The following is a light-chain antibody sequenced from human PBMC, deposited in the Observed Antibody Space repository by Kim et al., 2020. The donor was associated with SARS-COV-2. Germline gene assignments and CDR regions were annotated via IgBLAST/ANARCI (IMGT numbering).Light chain of an antibody. CDR3: ATWDSSLSAGV. V-gene: IGLV1-51*01. CDR1: SSNIGNNY. CDR2: DNN. J-gene: IGLJ3*02. Sequence: GQKVNSSCSGGSSNIGNNYVSWYQHLPGTAPTLLFYDNNQRPSGIPDRFSGSKSGTSATLGITGLQSGDEADYYCATWDSSLSAGVFGGGTQLTVL.